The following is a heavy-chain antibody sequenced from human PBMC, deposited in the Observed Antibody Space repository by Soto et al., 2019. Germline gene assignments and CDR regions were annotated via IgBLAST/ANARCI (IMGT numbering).Heavy chain of an antibody. Sequence: GASVKVSCKASGGPFSSYAISWVRQAPGQGLEWMGGIIPIFGTANYAQKFQGRVTITADESTSTAYMELSSLRSEDTAVYYCAKAGDTAMAPGGPYYYYGMDVWGQGTTVTV. D-gene: IGHD5-18*01. CDR1: GGPFSSYA. CDR2: IIPIFGTA. CDR3: AKAGDTAMAPGGPYYYYGMDV. J-gene: IGHJ6*02. V-gene: IGHV1-69*13.